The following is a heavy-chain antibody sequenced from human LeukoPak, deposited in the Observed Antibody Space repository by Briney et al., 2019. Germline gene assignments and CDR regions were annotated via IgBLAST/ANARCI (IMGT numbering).Heavy chain of an antibody. CDR3: ARDLREHGVFDI. CDR1: GITFSSYG. V-gene: IGHV3-53*01. J-gene: IGHJ3*02. Sequence: TGGSLRLSCAASGITFSSYGMSWVRQAPGKGLEWVSEIYSDGTTYYAASVKGRFGISRDNSKNTVDLQMNSLRAEDTAVYYCARDLREHGVFDIWGQGTMVTVSS. D-gene: IGHD1-26*01. CDR2: IYSDGTT.